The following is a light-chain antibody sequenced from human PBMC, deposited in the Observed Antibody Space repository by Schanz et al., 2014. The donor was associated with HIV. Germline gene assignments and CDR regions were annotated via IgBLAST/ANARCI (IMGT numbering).Light chain of an antibody. J-gene: IGLJ2*01. Sequence: QSALTQPPSASGSPGQSVTISCTGTSSDVGYYNDVSWYQQHPDKAPKLLIYEVNRRPSGVPDRFSGSKSGTSASLAITGLQAEDEADYYCQSYDSSLSIVFGGGTKLTV. CDR1: SSDVGYYND. V-gene: IGLV2-8*01. CDR2: EVN. CDR3: QSYDSSLSIV.